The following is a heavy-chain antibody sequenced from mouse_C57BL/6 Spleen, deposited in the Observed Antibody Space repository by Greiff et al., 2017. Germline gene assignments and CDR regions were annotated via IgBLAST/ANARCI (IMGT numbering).Heavy chain of an antibody. J-gene: IGHJ4*01. CDR2: INPGSGGT. Sequence: QVQLKESGAELVRPGTSVKVSCKASGYAFTNYLIEWVKQRPGQGLEWIGVINPGSGGTNYNEKFKGKATLTADKSSSTAYMQLSSLTSEDSAVYFCARQAMDYWGQGTSVTVSS. V-gene: IGHV1-54*01. CDR1: GYAFTNYL. CDR3: ARQAMDY.